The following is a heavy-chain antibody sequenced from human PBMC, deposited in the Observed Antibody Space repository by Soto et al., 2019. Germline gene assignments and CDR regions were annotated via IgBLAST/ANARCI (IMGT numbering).Heavy chain of an antibody. CDR1: GFTFTSSA. D-gene: IGHD2-15*01. CDR3: AREGGYCSGGSCYLYYYYYMDV. V-gene: IGHV1-58*01. J-gene: IGHJ6*03. CDR2: IVVGSGNT. Sequence: SVKVSCKASGFTFTSSAVQWVRQARGQRLEWIGWIVVGSGNTNYAQKFQDRVTITTDMSTSTAYMELSSLRSEDTAVYYCAREGGYCSGGSCYLYYYYYMDVWGKGTTVTVSS.